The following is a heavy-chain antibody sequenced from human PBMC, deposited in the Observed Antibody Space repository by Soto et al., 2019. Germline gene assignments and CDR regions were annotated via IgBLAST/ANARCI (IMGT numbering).Heavy chain of an antibody. Sequence: ASVKVSCKASGYTFTSYAMNWVRQAPGQGLEWMGWINTNTGNPTYAQGFTGRFVFSLDTSVSTAYLQICSLKAEDTAVYYCARHDKVRSDTIFGVEFHYGMDVWGQGTTVTVSS. CDR2: INTNTGNP. J-gene: IGHJ6*02. V-gene: IGHV7-4-1*01. D-gene: IGHD3-3*01. CDR1: GYTFTSYA. CDR3: ARHDKVRSDTIFGVEFHYGMDV.